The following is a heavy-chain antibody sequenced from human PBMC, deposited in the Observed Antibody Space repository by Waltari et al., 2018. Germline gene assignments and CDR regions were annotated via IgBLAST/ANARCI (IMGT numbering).Heavy chain of an antibody. Sequence: VQSGSEVKKPGASVKISCQASGYTFTDYHLHWFRQTPGQGFEWMGWFNPNNGDSNSAEKFLGRVTMTRDTSIDTVYLDLSGLRPDDTAIFFCARDPGPIMGAPDLWGQGTQVTVSS. CDR3: ARDPGPIMGAPDL. CDR2: FNPNNGDS. CDR1: GYTFTDYH. J-gene: IGHJ5*02. V-gene: IGHV1-2*02. D-gene: IGHD1-26*01.